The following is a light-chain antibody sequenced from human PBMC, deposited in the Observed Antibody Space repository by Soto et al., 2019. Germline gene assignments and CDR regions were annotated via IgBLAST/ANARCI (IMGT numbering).Light chain of an antibody. CDR2: WAS. Sequence: DIVMTQSPDSLAVSLGERATINCKSSQSVLYSPNNKNYLAWFQQKPGQPPKLLFYWASTRESGVPDRFSGGGSGTDFTLTISSLRAEDVAVYYCQQYYTSPWTFGQGTKVEIK. CDR1: QSVLYSPNNKNY. CDR3: QQYYTSPWT. V-gene: IGKV4-1*01. J-gene: IGKJ1*01.